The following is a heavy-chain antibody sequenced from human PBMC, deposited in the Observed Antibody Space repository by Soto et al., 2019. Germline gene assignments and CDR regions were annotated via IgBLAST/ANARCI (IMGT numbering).Heavy chain of an antibody. V-gene: IGHV4-34*01. Sequence: QVQLQQWGAGLLKPSETLSLTCAVYGGSVSGYYWSWIRQPPGKGLEWIGEINHSGSTNYNPSLKSRDTIAVDTSKKRFSLKLSSVTAADTAVYYCARGYSSSSGRFDPWGQGTLVTVSS. J-gene: IGHJ5*02. D-gene: IGHD6-13*01. CDR3: ARGYSSSSGRFDP. CDR2: INHSGST. CDR1: GGSVSGYY.